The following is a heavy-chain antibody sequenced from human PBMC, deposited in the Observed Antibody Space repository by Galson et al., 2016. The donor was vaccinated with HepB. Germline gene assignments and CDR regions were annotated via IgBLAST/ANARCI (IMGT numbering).Heavy chain of an antibody. CDR2: INHSGNT. CDR3: ARGGRPRI. D-gene: IGHD3-10*01. CDR1: GGSFSDSY. V-gene: IGHV4-34*01. Sequence: SETLSLTCAVYGGSFSDSYWSWIRQPPGKGLAWIGEINHSGNTNYNPSLKSRVTISVDTSKNQFSLKLSSVTAADTAVYYCARGGRPRIWGQGTMVTVSS. J-gene: IGHJ3*02.